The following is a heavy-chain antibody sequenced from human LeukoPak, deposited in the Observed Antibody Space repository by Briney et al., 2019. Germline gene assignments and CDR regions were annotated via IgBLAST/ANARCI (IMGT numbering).Heavy chain of an antibody. V-gene: IGHV1-69*04. D-gene: IGHD3-10*01. Sequence: SVKVSCKASGGTFSSYAISWVRQAPGQGLEWMGRIIPILGIANYAQKFQGRVTITADTSTSTAHMELSSLRSEDTALYYCARSGDYYVMDVWGQGTTVTVSS. CDR1: GGTFSSYA. CDR3: ARSGDYYVMDV. J-gene: IGHJ6*02. CDR2: IIPILGIA.